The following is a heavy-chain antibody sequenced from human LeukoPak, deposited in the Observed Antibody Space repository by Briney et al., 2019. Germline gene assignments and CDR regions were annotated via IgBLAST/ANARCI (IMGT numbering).Heavy chain of an antibody. Sequence: PSETLSLTCAVSGGSISSGGYSWSWIRQPPGKGLEWIGYIYHSGSTYYNPSLKSRVTISVDTSKNQFSLRLSSVTAADTAVYYCASQQTITMIVVVITTSPYYFDYWGQGTLVTVSS. J-gene: IGHJ4*02. CDR2: IYHSGST. CDR3: ASQQTITMIVVVITTSPYYFDY. CDR1: GGSISSGGYS. V-gene: IGHV4-30-2*03. D-gene: IGHD3-22*01.